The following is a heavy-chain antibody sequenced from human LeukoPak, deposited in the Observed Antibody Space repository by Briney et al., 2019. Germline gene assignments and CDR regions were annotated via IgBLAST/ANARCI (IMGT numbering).Heavy chain of an antibody. CDR3: ARDRPTGDFDY. Sequence: PGGSLRLSCAASGFSFTNYWMSWVRQAPGKGLEWVANIKQGGSEKNYVDSVKGRFTISRDNAQNSLYLQMNSLRAEDTAVFYCARDRPTGDFDYWGQGTLVTVSS. J-gene: IGHJ4*02. CDR2: IKQGGSEK. V-gene: IGHV3-7*01. D-gene: IGHD7-27*01. CDR1: GFSFTNYW.